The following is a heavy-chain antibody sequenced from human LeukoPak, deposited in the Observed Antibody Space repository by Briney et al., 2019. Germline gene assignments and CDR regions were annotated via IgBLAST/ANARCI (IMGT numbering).Heavy chain of an antibody. D-gene: IGHD2-2*01. CDR3: ARENGCTSCAPDGYNWFDP. J-gene: IGHJ5*02. CDR2: INSNSGGT. Sequence: ASVKVSCKASGYTFTSYSMHWVRQAPGQGLEWVGWINSNSGGTNYAQRFQGRVTMTRDTSISTAYMELSGLRSDDTAVYYCARENGCTSCAPDGYNWFDPWGQGTLATVSS. V-gene: IGHV1-2*02. CDR1: GYTFTSYS.